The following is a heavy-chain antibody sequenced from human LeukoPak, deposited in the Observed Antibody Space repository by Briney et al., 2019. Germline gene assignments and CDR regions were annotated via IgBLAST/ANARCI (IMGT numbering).Heavy chain of an antibody. D-gene: IGHD3-3*01. J-gene: IGHJ4*02. CDR2: INTYNGNT. CDR3: AGDLDFWSGYLDY. Sequence: GASVKVSCKASDYTFSNYGISWVRQAPGQGLEWMGWINTYNGNTNYAQRLQGRVTMTIDTSTSTAYMELRRLRSDDTAMYYCAGDLDFWSGYLDYWGQGILVTVSS. CDR1: DYTFSNYG. V-gene: IGHV1-18*01.